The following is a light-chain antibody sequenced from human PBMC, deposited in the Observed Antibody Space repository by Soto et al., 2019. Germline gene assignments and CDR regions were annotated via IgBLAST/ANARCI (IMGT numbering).Light chain of an antibody. CDR2: GAS. J-gene: IGKJ5*01. Sequence: DIVLTQSPGTLSLSPGERATLSCRASQSVKSGYLAWYQQKPGQAPRLLIYGASSTATGIPERFSGSGSGTDFTLTISRLEPEDFAVYHCQQYGTSPETFGQGTRLEIK. CDR1: QSVKSGY. CDR3: QQYGTSPET. V-gene: IGKV3-20*01.